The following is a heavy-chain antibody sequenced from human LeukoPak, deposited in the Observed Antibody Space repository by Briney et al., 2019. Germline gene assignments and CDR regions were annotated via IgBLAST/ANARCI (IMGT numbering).Heavy chain of an antibody. CDR3: ARDLTSAYCSSTSCYQAPGYNYGMDV. V-gene: IGHV3-48*03. J-gene: IGHJ6*02. D-gene: IGHD2-2*01. CDR1: GFTFSSYE. CDR2: ISSSGSTI. Sequence: GGSLRLSCAASGFTFSSYEMNWVRQAPGKGLEWVSYISSSGSTIYYADSVKGRFTISRDNAKNSLYLQMNSLRAEDTAVYYCARDLTSAYCSSTSCYQAPGYNYGMDVWGQGTTVTVSS.